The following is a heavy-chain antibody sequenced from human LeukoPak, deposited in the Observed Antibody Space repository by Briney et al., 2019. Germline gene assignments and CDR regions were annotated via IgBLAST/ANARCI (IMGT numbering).Heavy chain of an antibody. CDR3: ARGDYGDFLPDY. J-gene: IGHJ4*02. V-gene: IGHV3-30-3*01. CDR1: GFTFSSYA. Sequence: PGGSLRLSCAASGFTFSSYAMHWVRQAPGKGLEWVAVISYDGSNKYYADSVKGRFTISRDNCKRTLYLQMNSLRAEDTAVYYCARGDYGDFLPDYWGERTLVTVSS. D-gene: IGHD4-17*01. CDR2: ISYDGSNK.